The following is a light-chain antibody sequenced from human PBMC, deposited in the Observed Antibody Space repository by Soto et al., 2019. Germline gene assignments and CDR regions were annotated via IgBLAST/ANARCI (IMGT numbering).Light chain of an antibody. CDR3: ASYAGTRLFV. CDR2: EVT. J-gene: IGLJ1*01. CDR1: GNDVGFYNF. Sequence: QSVLTQPRSVSGSPGQSVTISCTGTGNDVGFYNFVSWYQQRPGKAPKLVIYEVTKRPSGVPDRFSGSKSGSTASLTVSGLQADDEADYYCASYAGTRLFVFGSGTKVTVL. V-gene: IGLV2-8*01.